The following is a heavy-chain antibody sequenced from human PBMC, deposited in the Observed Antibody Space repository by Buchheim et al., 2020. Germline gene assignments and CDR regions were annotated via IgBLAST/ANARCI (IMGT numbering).Heavy chain of an antibody. Sequence: QVQLQESGPGLVKPSGTLSLTCAVSGVSVSNTNWWSWVRQAPGKGLEWIGEIYHSGSTKYNPSLESRVAISVDQSKNQFSLKLNCVAAADTAVYFCARGYSVAQIFSWFDSWGQGIL. V-gene: IGHV4-4*02. J-gene: IGHJ5*01. D-gene: IGHD6-19*01. CDR1: GVSVSNTNW. CDR2: IYHSGST. CDR3: ARGYSVAQIFSWFDS.